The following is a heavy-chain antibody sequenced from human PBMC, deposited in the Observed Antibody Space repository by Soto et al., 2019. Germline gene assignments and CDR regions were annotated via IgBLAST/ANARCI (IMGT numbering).Heavy chain of an antibody. CDR3: SKENFRYPDY. Sequence: GGSLRNPCGAYGLMCNEYWKHWVRQVPVKALMWVSRIQSDGSSIDYADSVKRLFTISRDNAKNTMYLQMNSLIVDDTTLYYCSKENFRYPDYWGQGTLI. J-gene: IGHJ4*02. D-gene: IGHD1-20*01. CDR1: GLMCNEYW. V-gene: IGHV3-74*01. CDR2: IQSDGSSI.